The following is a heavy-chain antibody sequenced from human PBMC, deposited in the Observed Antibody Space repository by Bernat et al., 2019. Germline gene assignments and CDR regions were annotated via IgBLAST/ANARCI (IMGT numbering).Heavy chain of an antibody. D-gene: IGHD5-12*01. V-gene: IGHV3-15*07. CDR2: IKSKTDGGTT. Sequence: SNAWMNWVRQAPGKGLEWVGRIKSKTDGGTTDYAAPVKGRFTISRDDSKNTLYLQMNSLKTEDTAVYYCTTDRGGYDPFDYWGQGTLVTVSS. J-gene: IGHJ4*02. CDR1: SNAW. CDR3: TTDRGGYDPFDY.